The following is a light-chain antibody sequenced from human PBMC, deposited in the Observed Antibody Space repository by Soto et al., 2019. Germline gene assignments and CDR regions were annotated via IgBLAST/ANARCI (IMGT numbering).Light chain of an antibody. J-gene: IGLJ1*01. Sequence: QSALTHPPSASGSPGQSVTISCTGTSSDVGGYNYVSWYQQHPGKAPKLMIYEVSKRPSGVPDRFSGSKSGNTASLTVSGLPAEYEADYYCSSYAGSNNYVFGTGTQLTVL. CDR3: SSYAGSNNYV. V-gene: IGLV2-8*01. CDR2: EVS. CDR1: SSDVGGYNY.